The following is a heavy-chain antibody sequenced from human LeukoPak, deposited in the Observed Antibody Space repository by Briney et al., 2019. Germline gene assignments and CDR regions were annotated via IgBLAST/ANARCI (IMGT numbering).Heavy chain of an antibody. Sequence: GESLKISCKGSGYSFTSYWIGWVRQMPGKGLEWMGIIYPGDSDTRYSPSFQGQVTISADKSISTAYLQWSSLKASDTAMYYCARHRYGDYLKVGYFDYWGQGTLVTVSS. CDR3: ARHRYGDYLKVGYFDY. J-gene: IGHJ4*02. V-gene: IGHV5-51*01. D-gene: IGHD4-17*01. CDR2: IYPGDSDT. CDR1: GYSFTSYW.